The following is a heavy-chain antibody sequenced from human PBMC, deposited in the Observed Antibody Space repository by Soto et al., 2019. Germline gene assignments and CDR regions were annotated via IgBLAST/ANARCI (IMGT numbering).Heavy chain of an antibody. J-gene: IGHJ4*02. CDR2: IYHRGTT. CDR3: AGHVESTAATDS. V-gene: IGHV4-31*03. Sequence: QVKMQESGPGLVKPSETLSLTCTVSGGSIKTTGYYWNWIRQRPGKGLEWIGNIYHRGTTYYHPSLKIRFSLSVNTSNNQFSLRLTSVTAADTAVYFCAGHVESTAATDSWGQGILVTVSA. D-gene: IGHD4-17*01. CDR1: GGSIKTTGYY.